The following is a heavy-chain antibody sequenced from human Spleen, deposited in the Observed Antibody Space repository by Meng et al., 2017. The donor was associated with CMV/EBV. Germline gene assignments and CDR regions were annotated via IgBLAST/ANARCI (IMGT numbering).Heavy chain of an antibody. V-gene: IGHV1-2*02. CDR1: GYSFNDYY. J-gene: IGHJ2*01. D-gene: IGHD6-6*01. Sequence: ASVKVSCKASGYSFNDYYMHWVRQAPGQGPEWMGWINPNSGGTNYAQKFQGRVTMTRDTSISTAYMEVSRLRSDDTAIYYCARDLIAARPTWYFDLWGRGTLVTVSS. CDR2: INPNSGGT. CDR3: ARDLIAARPTWYFDL.